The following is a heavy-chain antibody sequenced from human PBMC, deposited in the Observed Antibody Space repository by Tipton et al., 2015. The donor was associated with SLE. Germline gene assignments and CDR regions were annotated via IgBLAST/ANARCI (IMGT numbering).Heavy chain of an antibody. J-gene: IGHJ3*02. CDR1: GGSVSSGSYY. V-gene: IGHV4-61*01. D-gene: IGHD6-19*01. CDR3: ARDQAVAGRGAFDI. Sequence: TLSLTCTVSGGSVSSGSYYWGWIRQPPGKGLEWIGYIYYSGSTNYNPSLKSRVTISVDTSKNQFSLKLSSVTAADTAVYYCARDQAVAGRGAFDIWGQGTMVTVSS. CDR2: IYYSGST.